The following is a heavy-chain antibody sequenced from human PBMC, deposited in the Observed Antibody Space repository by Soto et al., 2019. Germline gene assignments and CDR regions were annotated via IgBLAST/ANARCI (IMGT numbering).Heavy chain of an antibody. CDR3: ATSNGGTYYYYYGMHV. D-gene: IGHD1-26*01. V-gene: IGHV3-30*03. Sequence: QVQLVESGGGVVQPGRSLRLSCAASGFTFSSYGMHWVRQAPGKGLEWVAVISYDGSNKYYADSVKGRFTISRDNSKNTLYLQMNSLKAEDTAVYYCATSNGGTYYYYYGMHVWGQGTTVTVSS. CDR2: ISYDGSNK. CDR1: GFTFSSYG. J-gene: IGHJ6*02.